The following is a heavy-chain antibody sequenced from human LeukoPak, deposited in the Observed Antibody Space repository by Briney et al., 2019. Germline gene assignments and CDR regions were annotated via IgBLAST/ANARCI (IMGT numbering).Heavy chain of an antibody. D-gene: IGHD1-26*01. Sequence: SETLSLTCTVSGGSISSYYWSWIRQPPGKGLEWIGYIYYSGSTNYNPSLKSRVTISVDTSKNQFSLKLSSVPAADTAVYYCARVRGKWEPLDAFDIWGQGTMVTVSS. V-gene: IGHV4-59*01. CDR2: IYYSGST. CDR3: ARVRGKWEPLDAFDI. J-gene: IGHJ3*02. CDR1: GGSISSYY.